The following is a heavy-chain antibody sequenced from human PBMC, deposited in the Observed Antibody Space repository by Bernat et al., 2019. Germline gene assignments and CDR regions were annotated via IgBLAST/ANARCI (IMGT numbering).Heavy chain of an antibody. Sequence: EVQLVESGGGLIQPGGSLRLSCAASGSTVSSNHMNWVRRAPGRGLEWVSVIYNYGSTFYADSVKGRFTISRDNSKNTLYLQMNSLRAEDTAVYYCARRGEGELLSPYYYGMDVWGQGTTVTVSS. J-gene: IGHJ6*02. CDR1: GSTVSSNH. CDR3: ARRGEGELLSPYYYGMDV. D-gene: IGHD1-26*01. CDR2: IYNYGST. V-gene: IGHV3-53*01.